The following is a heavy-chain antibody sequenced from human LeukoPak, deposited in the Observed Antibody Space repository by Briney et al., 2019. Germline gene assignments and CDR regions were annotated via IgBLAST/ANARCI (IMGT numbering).Heavy chain of an antibody. J-gene: IGHJ6*04. V-gene: IGHV3-7*01. CDR3: ARPHYDFWSGPPVV. CDR2: IKQDGSEK. CDR1: GFTFSSYW. D-gene: IGHD3-3*01. Sequence: PGGSLRLSCAASGFTFSSYWMSWVRQAPGKGLEWVANIKQDGSEKYYVDSVKGRFTISRDNAKNSLYLQMNSLRAADTAVYYCARPHYDFWSGPPVVWGKGTTVTVSS.